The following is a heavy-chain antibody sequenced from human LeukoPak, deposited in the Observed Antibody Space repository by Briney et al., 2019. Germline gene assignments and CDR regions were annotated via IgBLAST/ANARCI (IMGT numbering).Heavy chain of an antibody. CDR3: ARAPSRIAGGVPAPDSSVYPYDY. J-gene: IGHJ4*02. D-gene: IGHD3-22*01. CDR2: INHSGST. V-gene: IGHV4-34*01. CDR1: GGSFSGYY. Sequence: SETLSLTCAVYGGSFSGYYWSWIRQPPGKGLEWIGEINHSGSTNYNPSLKSRVTISVDTSKNQFSLKLSSVTAADTAVYYCARAPSRIAGGVPAPDSSVYPYDYGGKETLATVSS.